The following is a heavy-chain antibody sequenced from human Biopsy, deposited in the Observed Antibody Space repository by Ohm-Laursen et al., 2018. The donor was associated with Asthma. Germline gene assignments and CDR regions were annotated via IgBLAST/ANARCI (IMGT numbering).Heavy chain of an antibody. CDR2: IHHSGST. CDR1: GGSITSSNW. D-gene: IGHD6-13*01. Sequence: SDTLSLTWAVSGGSITSSNWWSWVRQPPGKGLEWIGEIHHSGSTNTNPSLKSRLTISADISKHQFSLKLTSVTAADTAVYYCVRGSSSWHHGPFHYYYGLDVWGQGTTATVSS. CDR3: VRGSSSWHHGPFHYYYGLDV. V-gene: IGHV4-4*02. J-gene: IGHJ6*02.